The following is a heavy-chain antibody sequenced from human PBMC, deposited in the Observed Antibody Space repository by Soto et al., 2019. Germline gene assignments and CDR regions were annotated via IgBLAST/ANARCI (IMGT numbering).Heavy chain of an antibody. CDR1: GFTFSSYA. D-gene: IGHD2-15*01. CDR2: ISYDGSNK. Sequence: ESGGGVVQPGRSLRLSCAASGFTFSSYAMHWVRQAPGKGLEWVAVISYDGSNKYYADSVKGRFTISRDNSKNTLYLQMNSLRAEDTAVYYCARDRPPRGYCSGGSCYLEGYYYYGMDVWGQGTTVTVSS. J-gene: IGHJ6*02. V-gene: IGHV3-30-3*01. CDR3: ARDRPPRGYCSGGSCYLEGYYYYGMDV.